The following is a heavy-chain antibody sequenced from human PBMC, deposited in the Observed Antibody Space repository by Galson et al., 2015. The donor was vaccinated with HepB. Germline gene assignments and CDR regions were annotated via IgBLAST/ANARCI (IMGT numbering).Heavy chain of an antibody. CDR1: GYTLTELS. J-gene: IGHJ4*02. V-gene: IGHV1-24*01. Sequence: SVKVSCKVSGYTLTELSMHWVRQAPGKGLEWMGGFDPEDGETIYAQKFQGSVTMTEDTSTDTAYMELSSLRSEDTAVYYCATDPHSSGYFDYWGQGTLVTVSS. CDR2: FDPEDGET. D-gene: IGHD6-19*01. CDR3: ATDPHSSGYFDY.